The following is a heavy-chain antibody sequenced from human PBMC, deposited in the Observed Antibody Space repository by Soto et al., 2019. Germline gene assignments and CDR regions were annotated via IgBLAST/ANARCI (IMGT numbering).Heavy chain of an antibody. CDR2: IYSGGST. CDR3: ATRATIAAAGIDY. V-gene: IGHV3-66*01. CDR1: GFTVSSNY. J-gene: IGHJ4*02. D-gene: IGHD6-13*01. Sequence: EVQLVESGGGLVQPGGSLRLSCAASGFTVSSNYMSWVRQAPGKGLEWVSVIYSGGSTYYADSVKGRFTISRDNSKNTLYLQMNSLRAEDTAVYYCATRATIAAAGIDYWGQGTLVTVSS.